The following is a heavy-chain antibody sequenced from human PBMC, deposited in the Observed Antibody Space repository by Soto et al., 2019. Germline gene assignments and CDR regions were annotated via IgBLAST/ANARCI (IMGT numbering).Heavy chain of an antibody. J-gene: IGHJ4*01. Sequence: GGSLRLSCAASGFTFSSYAMSWVRQAPGKGLEWVSTIRGSGGTTYYADSVKGRCTISRDNSKNTLYLQMNSLRAEGTAIYYCVKNEETGTKGGLGYWGHGTLVTVSS. V-gene: IGHV3-23*01. D-gene: IGHD1-1*01. CDR2: IRGSGGTT. CDR1: GFTFSSYA. CDR3: VKNEETGTKGGLGY.